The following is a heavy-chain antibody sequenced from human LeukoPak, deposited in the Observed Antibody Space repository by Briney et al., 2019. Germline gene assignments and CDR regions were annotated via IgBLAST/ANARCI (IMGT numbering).Heavy chain of an antibody. CDR3: ARAGENDYYFYYMDV. J-gene: IGHJ6*03. Sequence: GGSLRLSCVGSGFTFSSYWMSWVRQAPGKGLEWVANIKQDGSGKSYVDPVRGRFTISRDNAKNSLYLQVNSLRAEDAAVYYCARAGENDYYFYYMDVWGKGTTVTVSS. V-gene: IGHV3-7*01. D-gene: IGHD3-16*01. CDR2: IKQDGSGK. CDR1: GFTFSSYW.